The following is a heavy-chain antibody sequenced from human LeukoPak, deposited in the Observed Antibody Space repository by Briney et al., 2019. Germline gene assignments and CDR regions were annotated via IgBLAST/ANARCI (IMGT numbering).Heavy chain of an antibody. CDR2: TRSKGNSHAT. J-gene: IGHJ4*02. CDR3: TAGFSYGERLFDY. Sequence: GGSLRLSCAASGFTFSGSPIHWVRQASGKGLEWVGRTRSKGNSHATAYAASVNGRFTISRDDSKNTAYLQMNSLKTEDTAVYYCTAGFSYGERLFDYWGQGTLVTVSS. V-gene: IGHV3-73*01. CDR1: GFTFSGSP. D-gene: IGHD5-18*01.